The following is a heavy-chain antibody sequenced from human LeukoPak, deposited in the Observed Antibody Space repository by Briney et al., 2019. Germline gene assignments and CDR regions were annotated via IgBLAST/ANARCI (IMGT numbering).Heavy chain of an antibody. V-gene: IGHV1-8*01. CDR3: ARGFRNAYYYDSSGYTTTDFDY. CDR1: GYTFTSYD. J-gene: IGHJ4*02. CDR2: MNPNSGNT. D-gene: IGHD3-22*01. Sequence: GASVKVSCKASGYTFTSYDINWVRQATGQGLEWVGWMNPNSGNTGYAQKFQGRVTMTRNTSISTAYMELSSLRSEDTAVYYCARGFRNAYYYDSSGYTTTDFDYWGQGTLVTVSS.